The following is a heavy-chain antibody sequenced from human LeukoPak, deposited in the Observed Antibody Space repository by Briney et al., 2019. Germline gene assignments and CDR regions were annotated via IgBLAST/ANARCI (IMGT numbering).Heavy chain of an antibody. V-gene: IGHV3-23*01. J-gene: IGHJ6*02. CDR3: AKDGPVGYSSSWYSVDYGMDV. CDR1: GFTFSIYA. D-gene: IGHD6-13*01. CDR2: ITGSGDGT. Sequence: QPGGSLRLSCAASGFTFSIYAMNWVRQAPGKGLEWVSGITGSGDGTYYADTVKGRFTISRDNAKNSLYLQMNSLRAEDTALYYCAKDGPVGYSSSWYSVDYGMDVWGQGTTVTVSS.